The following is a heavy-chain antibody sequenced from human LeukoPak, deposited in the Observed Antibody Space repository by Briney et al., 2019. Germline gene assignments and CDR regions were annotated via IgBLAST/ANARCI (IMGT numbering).Heavy chain of an antibody. V-gene: IGHV3-23*01. CDR1: GFTFSSYA. Sequence: SGGSLRLSCAASGFTFSSYAMSWVRQAPGKGLEWVSSISGSGGTTYYAESVKGRFTISRDNSKNTLYLQMNSLRAEETAVYYCAKGLSSGWNLKGSGYWGQGTLVIVSS. CDR2: ISGSGGTT. CDR3: AKGLSSGWNLKGSGY. J-gene: IGHJ4*02. D-gene: IGHD6-19*01.